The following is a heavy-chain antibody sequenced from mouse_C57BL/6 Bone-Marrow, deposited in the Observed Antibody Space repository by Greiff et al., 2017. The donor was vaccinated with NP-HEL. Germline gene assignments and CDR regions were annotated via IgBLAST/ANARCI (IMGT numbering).Heavy chain of an antibody. Sequence: VKLQESGAELVRPGASVTLSCKASGYTFTDYEMHWVKQTPVHGLEWIGAIDPETGGTAYNQKFKGKAILTADKSSSTAYMELRSLTSEDSAVYYCTRDGYDVRDYAMDYWGQGTSVTVSS. D-gene: IGHD2-2*01. CDR1: GYTFTDYE. V-gene: IGHV1-15*01. CDR2: IDPETGGT. J-gene: IGHJ4*01. CDR3: TRDGYDVRDYAMDY.